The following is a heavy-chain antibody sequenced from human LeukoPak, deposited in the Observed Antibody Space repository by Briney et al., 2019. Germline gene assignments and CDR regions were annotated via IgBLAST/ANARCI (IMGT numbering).Heavy chain of an antibody. CDR1: AYSVTSGYN. CDR2: VYYSGSI. J-gene: IGHJ5*02. V-gene: IGHV4-61*03. D-gene: IGHD4-23*01. Sequence: SETRSPTSTLSAYSVTSGYNWCCIPLPPGKGLEWIGYVYYSGSIYYNPYLKSRVTISVATSKNHFSLKLSSVTAADTAVYYCARYGGNSVGNWFDPWGQGTLVTVSS. CDR3: ARYGGNSVGNWFDP.